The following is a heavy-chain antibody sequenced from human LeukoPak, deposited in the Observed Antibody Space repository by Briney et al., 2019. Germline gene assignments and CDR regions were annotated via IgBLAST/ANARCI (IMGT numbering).Heavy chain of an antibody. J-gene: IGHJ3*02. D-gene: IGHD1-7*01. Sequence: KPSETLSLTCTVSSASISSNYWTWIRQPPGKGLEYIGSFYYSGSTYYNPSLKSRVTISVDTSKNQFSLKVRSVTAADTAVYYCARKAYRAWNYFRPNDAFDIWGQGTMVTVSS. CDR1: SASISSNY. CDR3: ARKAYRAWNYFRPNDAFDI. CDR2: FYYSGST. V-gene: IGHV4-59*12.